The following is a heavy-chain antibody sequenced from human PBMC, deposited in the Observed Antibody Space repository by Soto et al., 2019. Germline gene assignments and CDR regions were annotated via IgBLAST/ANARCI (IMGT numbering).Heavy chain of an antibody. CDR2: IWYDGSNK. D-gene: IGHD6-13*01. CDR1: GFTFSGYG. Sequence: QVQLVESGGGVVQPGRSLRLSCAASGFTFSGYGMHWVRQAPGKGLEWVAVIWYDGSNKYYADSVKGRFTISRDNSKNTLYLQMNSLRAEDTAVYYCARDNSSSWYGQTNWFDPWGQGTLVTVSS. CDR3: ARDNSSSWYGQTNWFDP. V-gene: IGHV3-33*01. J-gene: IGHJ5*02.